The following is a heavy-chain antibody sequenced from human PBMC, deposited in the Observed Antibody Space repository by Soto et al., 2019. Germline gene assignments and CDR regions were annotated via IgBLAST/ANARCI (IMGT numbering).Heavy chain of an antibody. CDR1: GGTFSSYA. V-gene: IGHV1-69*01. Sequence: QVQLVQSGAEVKKPGSSVKVSCKASGGTFSSYAISWVRQAPGQGLEWMGGIIPIFGTANYAQKFQGRVTITADESTSTAYMELSSLRSEDTAVYYYARVRGPSSTSNHYYYYYGMDVWGQGTTVTVSS. CDR3: ARVRGPSSTSNHYYYYYGMDV. D-gene: IGHD2-2*01. J-gene: IGHJ6*02. CDR2: IIPIFGTA.